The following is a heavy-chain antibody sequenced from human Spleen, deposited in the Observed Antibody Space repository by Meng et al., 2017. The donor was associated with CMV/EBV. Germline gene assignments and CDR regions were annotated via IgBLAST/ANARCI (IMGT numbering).Heavy chain of an antibody. V-gene: IGHV3-48*04. D-gene: IGHD2-21*01. J-gene: IGHJ6*02. CDR2: ISSSSSTI. CDR1: GFSLNSYS. CDR3: ARNCGGDCYPWERGYFYYYGMDV. Sequence: GGSLRLSCAASGFSLNSYSMNWVRQAPGKGLEWVSYISSSSSTIYYADSVKGRFTISRDNAKNSLYLQMNSLRAEDTAVYYCARNCGGDCYPWERGYFYYYGMDVWGQGTTVTVSS.